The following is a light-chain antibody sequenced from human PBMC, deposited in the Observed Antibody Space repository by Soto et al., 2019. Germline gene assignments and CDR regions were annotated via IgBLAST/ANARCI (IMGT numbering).Light chain of an antibody. CDR3: LQDYNYPWT. J-gene: IGKJ1*01. CDR1: QSLLHSNGYNY. CDR2: AAS. V-gene: IGKV1-6*02. Sequence: MTQSPLSLPVTPGEPASISCRSSQSLLHSNGYNYLGWYQQKPGKAPKLLIYAASTLQSGVPSRFSGSGSGTGFTLTISSLQPEDCATYYCLQDYNYPWTFGQGTKVDIK.